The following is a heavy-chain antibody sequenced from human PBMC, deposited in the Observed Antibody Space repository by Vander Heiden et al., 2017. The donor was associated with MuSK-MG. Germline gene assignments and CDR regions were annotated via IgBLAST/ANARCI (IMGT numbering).Heavy chain of an antibody. V-gene: IGHV3-23*01. CDR3: AKGVSPGSFNELDY. CDR2: IRGSGGKQAYHS. CDR1: GSPFSSLV. D-gene: IGHD1-26*01. Sequence: EVQLLESGGGLVQPGYFLRLSCGASGSPFSSLVMSWVRQAPGKGLEWVSGIRGSGGKQAYHSFYADSVKGRFTIFRDNSRNTVDLQMNSLRAEDTAMYYCAKGVSPGSFNELDYWGQGTLVSVSS. J-gene: IGHJ4*02.